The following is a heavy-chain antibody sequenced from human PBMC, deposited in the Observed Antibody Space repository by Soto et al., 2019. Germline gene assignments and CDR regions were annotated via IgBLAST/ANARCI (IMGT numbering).Heavy chain of an antibody. V-gene: IGHV4-61*01. CDR1: AGSVSGDTHY. Sequence: QAQLQESGPGPVKPSETLSLTCTVSAGSVSGDTHYWSWIRQPPGQGLEWIGYIYNSGSTNSNPSLKSRVTRSVDTSKNQFSLKLSSVTAADTAVDYCARGYRTSGDWFDLWGRGTLVTVSS. CDR2: IYNSGST. CDR3: ARGYRTSGDWFDL. D-gene: IGHD2-2*01. J-gene: IGHJ2*01.